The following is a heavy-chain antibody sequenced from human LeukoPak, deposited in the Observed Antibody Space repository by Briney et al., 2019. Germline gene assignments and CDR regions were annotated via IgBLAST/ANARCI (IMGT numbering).Heavy chain of an antibody. D-gene: IGHD1-1*01. CDR1: GCTFSNFW. V-gene: IGHV3-7*03. J-gene: IGHJ4*02. CDR2: IKVDGSEK. CDR3: ARKTGTTGEAFDY. Sequence: PGGSLRLSCAASGCTFSNFWMSWVRQAPGKGLEWVANIKVDGSEKYYVDSVKGRFTISRDNAENSLYLQMNSLRAEDTAVYYCARKTGTTGEAFDYWGQGTQVTVSS.